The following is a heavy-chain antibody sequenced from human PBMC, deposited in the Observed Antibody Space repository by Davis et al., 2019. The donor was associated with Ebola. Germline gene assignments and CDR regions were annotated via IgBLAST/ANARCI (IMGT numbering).Heavy chain of an antibody. D-gene: IGHD2-2*01. CDR3: ARVEHCSSISCYPGSY. J-gene: IGHJ4*02. CDR2: IYNSGST. Sequence: SETLSLTCTVSGGSISSYYWSWIRQPPGKGLEWIGHIYNSGSTNYNPSLKSRVTISVDTSKNQFSLKLSSMTAADTAVYYCARVEHCSSISCYPGSYWGQGILVTVSS. CDR1: GGSISSYY. V-gene: IGHV4-59*01.